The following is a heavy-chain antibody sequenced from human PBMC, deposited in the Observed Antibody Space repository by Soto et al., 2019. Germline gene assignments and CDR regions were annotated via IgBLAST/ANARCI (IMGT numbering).Heavy chain of an antibody. CDR3: ARDYPNTNWFDP. J-gene: IGHJ5*02. D-gene: IGHD3-16*01. CDR2: IYYSGST. CDR1: GGSISSGDYY. V-gene: IGHV4-30-4*01. Sequence: SETLSLTCTVSGGSISSGDYYWSWIRQPPGKGLEWIGYIYYSGSTYYNPSLKSRVTISVDTSKNQFSLKLSSVTAADTAVYYCARDYPNTNWFDPWGQGTLVTVSS.